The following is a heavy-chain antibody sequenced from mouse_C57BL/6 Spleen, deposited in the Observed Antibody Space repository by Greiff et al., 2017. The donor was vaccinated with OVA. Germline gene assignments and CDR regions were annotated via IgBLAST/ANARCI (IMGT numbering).Heavy chain of an antibody. Sequence: VQLQQPGAELVKPGASVKLSCKASGYTFTSYWMHWVKQRPGQGLEWIGMIHPNSGSTNYNEKFKSKATLTVDKSSSTAYMQLSSLTSEDSAVYYCSRRALRHLDYWGQGTTLTVSS. D-gene: IGHD1-2*01. J-gene: IGHJ2*01. V-gene: IGHV1-64*01. CDR1: GYTFTSYW. CDR3: SRRALRHLDY. CDR2: IHPNSGST.